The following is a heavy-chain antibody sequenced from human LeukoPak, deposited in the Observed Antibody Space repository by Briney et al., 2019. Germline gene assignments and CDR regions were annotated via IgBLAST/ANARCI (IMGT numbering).Heavy chain of an antibody. D-gene: IGHD3-22*01. CDR2: ISSGSSNK. J-gene: IGHJ4*02. V-gene: IGHV3-48*01. Sequence: GSLRLSCAASGFTFSSYAMHWVRQTPEKGLEWVSYISSGSSNKYYADSVKGRFTISRDNAKNSLFLQMNSLRVEDTAVYYCARSMGPGHYYVADYWGQGTLVTVSS. CDR3: ARSMGPGHYYVADY. CDR1: GFTFSSYA.